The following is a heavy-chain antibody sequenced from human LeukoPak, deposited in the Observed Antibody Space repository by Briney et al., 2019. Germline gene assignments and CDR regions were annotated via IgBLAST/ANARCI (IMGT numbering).Heavy chain of an antibody. J-gene: IGHJ6*02. D-gene: IGHD3-9*01. CDR2: IYYSGST. CDR1: GGSISSYY. CDR3: ARDLYFDWSVGMDV. Sequence: SETPSLTCTVSGGSISSYYWSWIRQPPGKGLEWIGYIYYSGSTNYNPSLKSRVTISVDTSKNQFSLKLSSVTAADTAVYYCARDLYFDWSVGMDVWGQGTTVTVSS. V-gene: IGHV4-59*01.